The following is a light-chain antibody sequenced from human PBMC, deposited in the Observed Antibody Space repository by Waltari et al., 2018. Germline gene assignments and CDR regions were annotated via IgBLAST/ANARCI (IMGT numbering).Light chain of an antibody. J-gene: IGLJ2*01. CDR2: QDS. V-gene: IGLV3-1*01. Sequence: SYELTQPPSVSVSPGQTASITCSGDKLGDKYACWYQQKPGQSPVLVIYQDSKRPAGIPELCSGSNSGNTATLTIGGTQAMDEADYYCQAWDSSTAVFGGGTKLTVL. CDR3: QAWDSSTAV. CDR1: KLGDKY.